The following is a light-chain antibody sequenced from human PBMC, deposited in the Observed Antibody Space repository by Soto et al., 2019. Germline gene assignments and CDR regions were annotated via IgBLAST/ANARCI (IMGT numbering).Light chain of an antibody. CDR3: SSYTTRDTWV. CDR1: SSDVGGYNH. V-gene: IGLV2-14*01. J-gene: IGLJ3*02. Sequence: QSVLTQPASVSGSPGQSITISCIGTSSDVGGYNHVSWYQQYPGKAPKVKIYEVNNRPSGVSNRFSGSKSGNTASLTISGLQPEDEADYYCSSYTTRDTWVFGGGTKLTVL. CDR2: EVN.